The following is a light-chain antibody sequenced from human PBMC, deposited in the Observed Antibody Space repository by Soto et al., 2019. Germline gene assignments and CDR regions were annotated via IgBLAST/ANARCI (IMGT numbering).Light chain of an antibody. CDR2: GAS. Sequence: DIEITQSPSSLSASVGDRVTITSRASQGIRYALGWYQQKPGTAPKRLIYGASILQNGVPSRFGGSGSGTEFTLTISSLQPEDFATYYCLQYNSPPLTFGQGTKVDIK. CDR1: QGIRYA. J-gene: IGKJ1*01. V-gene: IGKV1-17*01. CDR3: LQYNSPPLT.